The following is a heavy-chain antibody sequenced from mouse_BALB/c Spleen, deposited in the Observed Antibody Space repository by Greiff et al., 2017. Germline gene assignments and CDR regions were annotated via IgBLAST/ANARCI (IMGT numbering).Heavy chain of an antibody. J-gene: IGHJ1*01. V-gene: IGHV14-3*02. CDR3: ARWRSWYFDV. Sequence: EVKVVESGAELVKPGASVKLSCTASGFNIKDTYMHWVKQRPEQGLEWIGRIDPANGNTKYDPKFQGKATITADTSSNTAYLQLSSLTSEDTAVYYCARWRSWYFDVWGAGTTVTVSS. CDR2: IDPANGNT. CDR1: GFNIKDTY.